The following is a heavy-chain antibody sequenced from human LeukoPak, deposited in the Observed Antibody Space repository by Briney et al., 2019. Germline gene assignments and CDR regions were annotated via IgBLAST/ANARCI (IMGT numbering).Heavy chain of an antibody. V-gene: IGHV1-2*02. CDR2: VNPDSGDT. J-gene: IGHJ4*02. Sequence: ASVKVSCTASEYTFTGYIMHWLRQVPGQGLAGMGWVNPDSGDTHYAQKFQGRVTMTSDTSINTAYMELTGLRSDDTAVYYCAIGPLSPYSDYWGQGTLVTVSS. D-gene: IGHD3-16*01. CDR1: EYTFTGYI. CDR3: AIGPLSPYSDY.